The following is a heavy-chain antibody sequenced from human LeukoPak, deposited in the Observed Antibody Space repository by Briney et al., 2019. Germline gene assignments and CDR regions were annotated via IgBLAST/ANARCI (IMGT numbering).Heavy chain of an antibody. V-gene: IGHV1-2*02. D-gene: IGHD6-19*01. Sequence: ASVTVSCKASGYTFTGYYMHWVRQAPGQGLEWMGWINPNSGGTNYAQKFQGRVTMTRDTSISTAYMELSRLRSGDTAVYYCARDQGVAGDFDYWGQGTLVTVSS. CDR2: INPNSGGT. J-gene: IGHJ4*02. CDR3: ARDQGVAGDFDY. CDR1: GYTFTGYY.